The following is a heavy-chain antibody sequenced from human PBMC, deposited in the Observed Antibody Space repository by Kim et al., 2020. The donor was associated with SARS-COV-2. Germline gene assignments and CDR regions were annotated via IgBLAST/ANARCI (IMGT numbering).Heavy chain of an antibody. CDR3: ARDMYYGSGSPDY. J-gene: IGHJ4*02. D-gene: IGHD3-10*01. Sequence: GGSLRLSCAASGFSFSSYSMNWVRQAPGKGLEWVSAITGSSGSIFYADSVKGRFTISRDNAQYSLYLQMNSLRPEDTAEYFCARDMYYGSGSPDYWGSGT. V-gene: IGHV3-21*01. CDR2: ITGSSGSI. CDR1: GFSFSSYS.